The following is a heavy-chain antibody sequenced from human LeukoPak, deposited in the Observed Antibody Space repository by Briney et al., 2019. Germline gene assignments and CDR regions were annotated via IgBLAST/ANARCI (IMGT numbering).Heavy chain of an antibody. CDR2: IYSGGGT. V-gene: IGHV3-53*05. J-gene: IGHJ4*02. D-gene: IGHD5-18*01. Sequence: PGGSLRLSCAASGFTVSSNYMTWVRQAPGKGLEWVSFIYSGGGTKYADSVKGRFTVSRDNPKNTLYLQMNSLRPEDTAMYYCALGESGYTYGWNYWGQGTLVTVSS. CDR1: GFTVSSNY. CDR3: ALGESGYTYGWNY.